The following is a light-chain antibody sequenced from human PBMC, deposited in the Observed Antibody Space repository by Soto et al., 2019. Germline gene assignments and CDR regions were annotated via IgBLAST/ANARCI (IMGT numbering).Light chain of an antibody. CDR2: VAS. CDR1: QSVSSSY. J-gene: IGKJ2*02. Sequence: EIVLTQSPGTLSLSPGERATLSCRASQSVSSSYLAWYQQKPGQAPSLLIYVASSRATGIPDTFSGSGSGTDFTPTISRLEPEDFAVYYDQQYDSSPPGTFGQGTKLEIK. V-gene: IGKV3-20*01. CDR3: QQYDSSPPGT.